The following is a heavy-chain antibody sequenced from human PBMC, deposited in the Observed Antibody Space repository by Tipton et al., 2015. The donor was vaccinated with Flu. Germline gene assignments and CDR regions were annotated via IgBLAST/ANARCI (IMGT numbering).Heavy chain of an antibody. V-gene: IGHV1-46*01. J-gene: IGHJ5*02. CDR3: AREVGGYNYATGWLDP. D-gene: IGHD5-18*01. Sequence: QLVQSGAEVKKPGASVKVSCKASGYTFTSYYMHWVRQVPGQGLEWMGIINPRGDYTTYAQKFQGRITMACDTSTSTVYMETGSLRSDDTAVYYCAREVGGYNYATGWLDPWGQGTLVTVSS. CDR2: INPRGDYT. CDR1: GYTFTSYY.